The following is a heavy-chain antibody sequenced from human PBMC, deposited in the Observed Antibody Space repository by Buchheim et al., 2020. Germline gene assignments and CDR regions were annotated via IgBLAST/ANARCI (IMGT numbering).Heavy chain of an antibody. Sequence: EVQLLESGGGLVQPGGSLRLSCAASGFTFSSYAMSWVRQLPGKGLEWVSGTSGSGDSTYYADSVKGRFTISRDNSKKTMFLQMNSLRAEDMAVYYCAKSGGQSVPVTGGRPFDYWGQGTL. CDR1: GFTFSSYA. D-gene: IGHD2-2*01. J-gene: IGHJ4*02. CDR2: TSGSGDST. CDR3: AKSGGQSVPVTGGRPFDY. V-gene: IGHV3-23*01.